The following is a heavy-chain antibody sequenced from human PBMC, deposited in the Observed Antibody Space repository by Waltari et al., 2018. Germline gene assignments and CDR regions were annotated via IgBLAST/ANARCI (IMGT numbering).Heavy chain of an antibody. Sequence: EVQLLESGGGLVQPGGSLRLSCAASGFTFNNNAMTWVRPAPGKGLEWVSSISGSGDGIWYAGSVKGRFTISRDNSKNTLLLQMNSLRAEDTAIYYCAKEGGYSEYIPTHNDFWGQGTLVTVSS. D-gene: IGHD1-26*01. CDR1: GFTFNNNA. CDR2: ISGSGDGI. V-gene: IGHV3-23*01. J-gene: IGHJ4*02. CDR3: AKEGGYSEYIPTHNDF.